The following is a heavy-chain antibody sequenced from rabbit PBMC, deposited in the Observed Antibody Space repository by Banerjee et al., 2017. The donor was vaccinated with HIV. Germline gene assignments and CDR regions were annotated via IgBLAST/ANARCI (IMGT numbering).Heavy chain of an antibody. V-gene: IGHV1S45*01. CDR2: IDPVFGGT. D-gene: IGHD4-1*01. CDR3: ARISGWGGDL. J-gene: IGHJ4*01. Sequence: QEQLEESGGDLVKPEGSLTLTCTASGLDFSSVYWICWVRQAPGKGLEWIGCIDPVFGGTYYASWVNGRFTISKTSSTTVTLQMTSLTAADTATYFCARISGWGGDLWGPGTLVTVS. CDR1: GLDFSSVYW.